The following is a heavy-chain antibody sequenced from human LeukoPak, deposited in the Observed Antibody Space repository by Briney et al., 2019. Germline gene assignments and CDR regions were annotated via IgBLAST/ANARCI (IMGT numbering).Heavy chain of an antibody. D-gene: IGHD1-26*01. CDR1: GGSISSSNW. Sequence: PSGTLSLTCAVSGGSISSSNWWSWVRQPPGKGLEWIGYIYYSGSTNYNPSLKSRVTISVDTSKNQFSLKLSSVTAADAAVYYCARHARGTLRWFDPWGQGTLVTVSS. J-gene: IGHJ5*02. CDR3: ARHARGTLRWFDP. CDR2: IYYSGST. V-gene: IGHV4-4*02.